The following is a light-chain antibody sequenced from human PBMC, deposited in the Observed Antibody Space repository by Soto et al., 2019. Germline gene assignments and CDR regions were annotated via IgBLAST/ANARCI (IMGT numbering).Light chain of an antibody. V-gene: IGLV2-18*02. CDR1: SADVGIYNR. Sequence: QSARTQPPSVSGSPGQSVTISCTGTSADVGIYNRVAWYQQPPGTSPKLVICDVSNRPSGVPDRFSGSKSGSTASLTISGLQAEDEADYYCSSYTTSNTYVFGTGTKVTVL. CDR3: SSYTTSNTYV. CDR2: DVS. J-gene: IGLJ1*01.